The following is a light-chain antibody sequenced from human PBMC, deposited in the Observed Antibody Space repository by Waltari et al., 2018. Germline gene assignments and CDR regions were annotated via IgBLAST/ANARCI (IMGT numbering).Light chain of an antibody. CDR1: QNINSN. J-gene: IGKJ1*01. V-gene: IGKV1-6*01. Sequence: IQMTQSPYALSASVGDRVTISCRASQNINSNLAWYQQKPGKAPKVLIYNASSLRSGIPSRFSGSGSGTDFTLTIGSLQPEDSATYFCQHYYDNPRTFGQGTKVEI. CDR3: QHYYDNPRT. CDR2: NAS.